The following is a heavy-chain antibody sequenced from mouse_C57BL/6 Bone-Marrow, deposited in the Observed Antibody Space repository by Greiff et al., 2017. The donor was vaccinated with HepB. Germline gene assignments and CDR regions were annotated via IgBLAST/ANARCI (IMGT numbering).Heavy chain of an antibody. CDR2: SYPGDGDT. Sequence: QVQLQQSGPELVKPGASVKISCKASGYAFSSSWMNWVKQRPGKGLEWIGRSYPGDGDTNYNGKFKGKATLTADKSSSTAYMQLSSLTSEDSAVYFCARNGFDYWGQGTTLTVSS. CDR1: GYAFSSSW. J-gene: IGHJ2*01. V-gene: IGHV1-82*01. CDR3: ARNGFDY.